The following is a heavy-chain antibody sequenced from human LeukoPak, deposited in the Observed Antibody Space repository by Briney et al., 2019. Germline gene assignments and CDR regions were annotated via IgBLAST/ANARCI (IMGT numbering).Heavy chain of an antibody. Sequence: PSKTLSLTCAVYGGSFSGYYWSWIRQPPGKGLEWIGEINHSGSTNYNPSLKSRVTISVDTSKNQFSLKLSSVTAADTAVYYCARGRMVRGVKRTNDYWGQGTLVTVSS. CDR1: GGSFSGYY. J-gene: IGHJ4*02. CDR2: INHSGST. D-gene: IGHD3-10*01. CDR3: ARGRMVRGVKRTNDY. V-gene: IGHV4-34*01.